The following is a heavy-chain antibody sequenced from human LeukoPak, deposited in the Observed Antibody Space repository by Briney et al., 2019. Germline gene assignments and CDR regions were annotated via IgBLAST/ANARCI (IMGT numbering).Heavy chain of an antibody. CDR3: ARQGSSGAAIDY. Sequence: PSETLSLTCTVSGGSISSYYWSWIRQPPGKGLEWIGYTYYSGNTNYNPSLKSRVTISVDTSKNQFSLKLSSVTAADTAVYYCARQGSSGAAIDYWGQGALVTVSS. CDR1: GGSISSYY. V-gene: IGHV4-59*08. CDR2: TYYSGNT. D-gene: IGHD2-15*01. J-gene: IGHJ4*02.